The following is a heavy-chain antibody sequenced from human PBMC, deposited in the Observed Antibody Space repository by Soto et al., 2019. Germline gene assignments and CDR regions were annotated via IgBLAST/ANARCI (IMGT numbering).Heavy chain of an antibody. Sequence: GASVKVSCTASGYTFTSYAMHWVRQAPGQRLEWMGWINAGNGNTKYSQKFQGRVTITRDTSASTAYMELSSLRSEDTAVYYCAREIPLYYDFWSGNPDAFDIWGQGTMVTVSS. V-gene: IGHV1-3*01. CDR2: INAGNGNT. J-gene: IGHJ3*02. CDR3: AREIPLYYDFWSGNPDAFDI. D-gene: IGHD3-3*01. CDR1: GYTFTSYA.